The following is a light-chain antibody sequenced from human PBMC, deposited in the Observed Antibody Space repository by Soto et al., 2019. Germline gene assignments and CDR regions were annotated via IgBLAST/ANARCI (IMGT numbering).Light chain of an antibody. V-gene: IGKV3-20*01. CDR2: GAS. Sequence: EIVLTQSPGTLSLSPGERATLSCRASQSVSSSYLAWYQQKPGQAPRLLIYGASSRATGIPDRFSGSGSGTDFTFTISRLEPEDFAVYYCQQYGSSPPMYTFGQGTKLEIK. J-gene: IGKJ2*01. CDR1: QSVSSSY. CDR3: QQYGSSPPMYT.